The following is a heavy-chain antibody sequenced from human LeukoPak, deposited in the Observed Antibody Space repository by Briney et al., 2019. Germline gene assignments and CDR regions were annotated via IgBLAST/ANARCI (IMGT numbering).Heavy chain of an antibody. CDR2: INHGGYT. D-gene: IGHD2-2*02. J-gene: IGHJ5*02. CDR1: GGSLGGDY. CDR3: AREGAYCSSTSCYSVRFDP. V-gene: IGHV4-34*01. Sequence: PSETLSLTCAVYGGSLGGDYWSWIRQSPGKGLEWIGEINHGGYTNYNPSLKSRVALSVDTSKNQFSLRLSTVTAADTAVYYCAREGAYCSSTSCYSVRFDPWGQGTLVTVSS.